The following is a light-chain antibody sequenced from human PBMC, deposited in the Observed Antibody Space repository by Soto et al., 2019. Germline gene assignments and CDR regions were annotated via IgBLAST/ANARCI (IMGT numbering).Light chain of an antibody. CDR3: QSYDSSLSAVV. J-gene: IGLJ2*01. Sequence: QSVLTQPPSVSGAPGQRVTTSCTGSSSNIGAGYDVHWYQQLPGTAPKLLIYGNSNRPSGVPDRISGSKSGTSASLAITGLQAEDEADYYCQSYDSSLSAVVFGGGTKLTVL. V-gene: IGLV1-40*01. CDR1: SSNIGAGYD. CDR2: GNS.